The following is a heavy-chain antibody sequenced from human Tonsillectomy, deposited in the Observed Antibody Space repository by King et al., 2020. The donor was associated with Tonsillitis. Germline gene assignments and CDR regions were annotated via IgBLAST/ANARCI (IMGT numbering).Heavy chain of an antibody. CDR1: GFSLSNTRMG. CDR2: IFSNAEK. CDR3: AWIPPDTAMAFDP. D-gene: IGHD5-18*01. Sequence: TLKESGPVLVKPTETLTLTCTVSGFSLSNTRMGVSWIRQPPGKALEWLAHIFSNAEKSYSTSLKSRLTISKDTSKSQVVLTVTNMDPVDTATYYCAWIPPDTAMAFDPWGQGTLVTVSS. V-gene: IGHV2-26*04. J-gene: IGHJ5*02.